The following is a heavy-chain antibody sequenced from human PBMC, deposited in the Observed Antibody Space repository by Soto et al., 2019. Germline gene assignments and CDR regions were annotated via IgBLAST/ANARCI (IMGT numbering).Heavy chain of an antibody. D-gene: IGHD2-21*02. Sequence: GASVKVSCKASGYTFTSYDINWVRQATGQGLEWMGWMNPNSGNTGYSQKFQGRVTITRDTSASTAYMELSSLRSEDTAVYYCATNCGGDCYLDYWGQGTLVTVSS. J-gene: IGHJ4*02. V-gene: IGHV1-8*01. CDR2: MNPNSGNT. CDR3: ATNCGGDCYLDY. CDR1: GYTFTSYD.